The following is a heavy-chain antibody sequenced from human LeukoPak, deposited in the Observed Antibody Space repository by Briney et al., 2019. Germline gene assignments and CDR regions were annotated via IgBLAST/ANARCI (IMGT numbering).Heavy chain of an antibody. J-gene: IGHJ4*02. D-gene: IGHD3-3*01. CDR3: AKGGVVLRFLEWFDC. CDR2: ISWNSGSI. CDR1: GFTFDDYA. V-gene: IGHV3-9*01. Sequence: PGGSLRLSCAASGFTFDDYAMHWVRQAPGKGLEWVSGISWNSGSIGYADSVKGRYTISRDNAKNSLYLQMNSLRAEDTALYYCAKGGVVLRFLEWFDCWGQGTLVTVSS.